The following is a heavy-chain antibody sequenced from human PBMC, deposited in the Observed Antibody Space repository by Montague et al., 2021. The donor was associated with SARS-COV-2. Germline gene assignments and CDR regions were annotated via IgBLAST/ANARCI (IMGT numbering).Heavy chain of an antibody. CDR3: ARRGRKLLPVATTIGGFDI. CDR2: IYDSGST. D-gene: IGHD5-12*01. Sequence: SETLSLTCTVSGGSISSSNYYWDWIRQPPGKGLEWIGSIYDSGSTYYXPSLKSRVTISVDTSKNHFSLKLSSVTAADTAVYYCARRGRKLLPVATTIGGFDIWGQGTMVTASS. J-gene: IGHJ3*02. V-gene: IGHV4-39*02. CDR1: GGSISSSNYY.